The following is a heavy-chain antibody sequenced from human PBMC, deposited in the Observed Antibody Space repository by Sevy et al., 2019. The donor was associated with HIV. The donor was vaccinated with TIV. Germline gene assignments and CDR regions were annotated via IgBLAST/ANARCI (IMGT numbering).Heavy chain of an antibody. CDR3: ARDLRLRGYSYGCFDY. Sequence: ASVKVSCKASGYTFTDQYIHWVRQAPGQGPEWMGWINPNSGDTKYAQDFQGRVIMTRDTSITTAYMELSGLKSDDTAVCFCARDLRLRGYSYGCFDYWGQGTPVTVSS. CDR1: GYTFTDQY. V-gene: IGHV1-2*02. D-gene: IGHD5-18*01. CDR2: INPNSGDT. J-gene: IGHJ4*02.